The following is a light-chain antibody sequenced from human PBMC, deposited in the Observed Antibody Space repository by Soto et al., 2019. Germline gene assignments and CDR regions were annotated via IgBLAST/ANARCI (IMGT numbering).Light chain of an antibody. CDR3: QQSYSTPPWT. Sequence: DIQMAQSPSSLSASGGDRVTMTCRGSQSISSYLNWYQQKPGKAPKLLIYAASSLQSGVPSRFSGSGSGTDFTLTISSLQPEDFATYYCQQSYSTPPWTFGQGTKVDIK. J-gene: IGKJ1*01. CDR2: AAS. CDR1: QSISSY. V-gene: IGKV1-39*01.